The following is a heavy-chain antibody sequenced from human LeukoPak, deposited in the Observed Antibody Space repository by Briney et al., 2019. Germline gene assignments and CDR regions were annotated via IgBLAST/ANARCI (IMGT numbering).Heavy chain of an antibody. D-gene: IGHD3-10*01. CDR1: GFTFSNYW. V-gene: IGHV3-74*01. J-gene: IGHJ4*02. Sequence: GGSLRLSCAASGFTFSNYWVHWVRQAPGKGLVWVSRINRDGSTTRYADSVKGRFTVSRDNAKNTLNLQMNSLRAEDTAVYYCARDKKSGESSEIDYWGQGTLVTISS. CDR2: INRDGSTT. CDR3: ARDKKSGESSEIDY.